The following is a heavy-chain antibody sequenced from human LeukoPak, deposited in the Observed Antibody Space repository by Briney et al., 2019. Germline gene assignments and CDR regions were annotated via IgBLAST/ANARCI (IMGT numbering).Heavy chain of an antibody. J-gene: IGHJ3*02. CDR3: AREKGDGYNYHDAFDI. CDR2: IIPIFGTA. D-gene: IGHD5-24*01. CDR1: GGTFSSYA. Sequence: ASVKVSCKASGGTFSSYAISWVRQAPGQGLEWMGGIIPIFGTANCAQKFQGRVTITADESTSTAYMELSSLRSEDTAVYYCAREKGDGYNYHDAFDIWGQGTMVTVSS. V-gene: IGHV1-69*13.